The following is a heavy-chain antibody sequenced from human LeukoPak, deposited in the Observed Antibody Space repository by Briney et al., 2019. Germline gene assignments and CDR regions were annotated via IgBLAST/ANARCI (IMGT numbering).Heavy chain of an antibody. Sequence: GASVKVSCKASGYTFTSYGISWVRQAPGQGLEWMGWISAYNGNTNYAQKLQGRVTMTTDTSTSTAYMELRSLRSDDTAVYYCARDSRGSYYQHFDYWGQGTLVTVSS. CDR3: ARDSRGSYYQHFDY. J-gene: IGHJ4*02. D-gene: IGHD1-26*01. CDR1: GYTFTSYG. V-gene: IGHV1-18*01. CDR2: ISAYNGNT.